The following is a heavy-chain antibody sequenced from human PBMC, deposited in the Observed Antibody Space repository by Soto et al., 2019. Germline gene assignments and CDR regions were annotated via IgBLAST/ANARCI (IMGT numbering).Heavy chain of an antibody. J-gene: IGHJ4*02. D-gene: IGHD2-2*01. CDR2: IYSSGGT. Sequence: SETLSLTCTVSGGSITTGGSSWNWIRHHPGKGLEWLGYIYSSGGTYTNPSLRSRVTISIDSSKNQFSLKLSSVTAADTAVYYCASPLFCTSASCDDYWGQGTLVTVSS. V-gene: IGHV4-31*03. CDR1: GGSITTGGSS. CDR3: ASPLFCTSASCDDY.